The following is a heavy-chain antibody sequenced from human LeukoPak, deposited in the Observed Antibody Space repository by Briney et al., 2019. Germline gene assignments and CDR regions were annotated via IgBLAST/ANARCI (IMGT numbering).Heavy chain of an antibody. J-gene: IGHJ5*02. D-gene: IGHD3-3*01. CDR1: GYTFTSYY. Sequence: ASVKVSCKASGYTFTSYYMYWVRQAPGQGLEWMGIINPSGDNTNYAQKFQGRVTMTRDMSTTTVYMELSSLRSEDTAVYYCARGPHRRTYDRDNWFDPWGQGTLVTVSS. CDR2: INPSGDNT. V-gene: IGHV1-46*01. CDR3: ARGPHRRTYDRDNWFDP.